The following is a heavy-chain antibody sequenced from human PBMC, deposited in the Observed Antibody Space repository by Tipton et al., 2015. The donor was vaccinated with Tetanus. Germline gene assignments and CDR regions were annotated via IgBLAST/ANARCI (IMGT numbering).Heavy chain of an antibody. CDR2: INSDGSST. D-gene: IGHD2/OR15-2a*01. V-gene: IGHV3-74*01. Sequence: GSLRLSCAASGFTFSSYWMHWVRQAPGKGLVWVSRINSDGSSTSYADSVKGRFTISRDNAKNTLYLQMTSLRPEDTALYYCARDSSPYYYYYGLDVWGQGTPVTVSS. CDR1: GFTFSSYW. J-gene: IGHJ6*02. CDR3: ARDSSPYYYYYGLDV.